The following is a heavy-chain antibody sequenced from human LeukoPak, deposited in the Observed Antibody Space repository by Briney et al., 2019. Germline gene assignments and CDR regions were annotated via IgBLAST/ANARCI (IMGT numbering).Heavy chain of an antibody. CDR2: ISTGSNYI. CDR1: GFTFSSYS. J-gene: IGHJ6*04. D-gene: IGHD3-10*02. Sequence: GGSLRLSCEASGFTFSSYSINWVRQAPGKGLEWVSSISTGSNYIYYADSVKGRFTISRDNAKNSLYLQMNSLRAEDTAVYYCAELGITMIGGVWGKGTTVTISS. CDR3: AELGITMIGGV. V-gene: IGHV3-21*01.